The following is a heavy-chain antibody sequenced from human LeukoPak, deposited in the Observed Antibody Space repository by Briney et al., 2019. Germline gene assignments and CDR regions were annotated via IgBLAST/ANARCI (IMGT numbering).Heavy chain of an antibody. CDR2: IHSSGNT. CDR3: ARDITWGMDTNPPYHHYLDV. Sequence: SETLSLTCTVSRTSITRYYWSWVRQPPGKALEWIGCIHSSGNTNYNPPLKSRVTMSVDTSKNQSSLKMSAVTPADTAVYFCARDITWGMDTNPPYHHYLDVWGKGTTVTVSS. V-gene: IGHV4-59*01. J-gene: IGHJ6*03. D-gene: IGHD5-24*01. CDR1: RTSITRYY.